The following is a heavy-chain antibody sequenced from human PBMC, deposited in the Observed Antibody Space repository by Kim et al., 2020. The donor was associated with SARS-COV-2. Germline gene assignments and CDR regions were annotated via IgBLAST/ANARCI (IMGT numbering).Heavy chain of an antibody. D-gene: IGHD3-9*01. CDR1: GFTFRSYG. CDR3: ARDPPYYDILTGYYYPYYYFGMDV. V-gene: IGHV3-33*05. J-gene: IGHJ6*02. Sequence: GGSLRLSCAASGFTFRSYGMHWVRQAPGKGLEWVAVISYDGSNKYYADSVKGRFTISRDNSKNTLYLQMNSLRAEDTAVYYCARDPPYYDILTGYYYPYYYFGMDVWGRGTRVRVSS. CDR2: ISYDGSNK.